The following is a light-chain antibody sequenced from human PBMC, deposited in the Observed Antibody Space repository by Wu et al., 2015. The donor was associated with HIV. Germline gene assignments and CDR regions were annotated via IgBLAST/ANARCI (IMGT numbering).Light chain of an antibody. Sequence: EIVLTQSPGTLSLSPGERATLSCRASQSVSSNFLAWYQQKPGQAPRLLIYGASNRATGIPDRFSGSGSGTDFTLTISRLEPEDFAVYYCQQYGSSRSLGQGTKLEMK. CDR2: GAS. J-gene: IGKJ2*03. CDR3: QQYGSSRS. CDR1: QSVSSNF. V-gene: IGKV3-20*01.